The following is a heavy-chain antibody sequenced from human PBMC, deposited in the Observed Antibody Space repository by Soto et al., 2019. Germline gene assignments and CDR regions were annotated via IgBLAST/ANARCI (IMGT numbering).Heavy chain of an antibody. D-gene: IGHD3-9*01. J-gene: IGHJ3*02. Sequence: EVQLLESGGGLVQPGGSLRVSCAASRFIFSSYAMSWVRQAPGKGLEWVSGIRGDGGSTYYADSVKGRFTISRDNSKNTLSLQMNSLRAEDTAVYYCAKVWDYDILTGYYTEAFDIWGQGTRVTVSS. CDR3: AKVWDYDILTGYYTEAFDI. CDR1: RFIFSSYA. V-gene: IGHV3-23*01. CDR2: IRGDGGST.